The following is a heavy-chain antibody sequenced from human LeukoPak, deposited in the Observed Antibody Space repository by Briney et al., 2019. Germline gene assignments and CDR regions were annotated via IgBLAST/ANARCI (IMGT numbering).Heavy chain of an antibody. CDR2: IRTDGSID. D-gene: IGHD1-14*01. CDR1: GFTFSNYA. CDR3: AKDQPEAYFDY. J-gene: IGHJ4*02. Sequence: GGSLRLSCEASGFTFSNYAMSWVRQAPGKGLEWVAFIRTDGSIDYYADSVRGRFTISRDNAKNTLYLQMNSLRAEDAALYYCAKDQPEAYFDYWGQGTLVTVSS. V-gene: IGHV3-30*02.